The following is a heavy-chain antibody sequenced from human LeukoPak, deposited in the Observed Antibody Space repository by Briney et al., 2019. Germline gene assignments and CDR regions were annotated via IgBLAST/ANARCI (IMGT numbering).Heavy chain of an antibody. CDR3: ARDSYGSDDAFDI. J-gene: IGHJ3*02. CDR2: LYYSGST. Sequence: TSETLSLTCAVSGGPLSIYYWRGMPQPPGKGREGIGYLYYSGSTNYNPALKSRVTISVDASNNQFSLKLSSVTAADTAVYYCARDSYGSDDAFDIWGQGTMVTVSS. CDR1: GGPLSIYY. V-gene: IGHV4-59*01. D-gene: IGHD5-18*01.